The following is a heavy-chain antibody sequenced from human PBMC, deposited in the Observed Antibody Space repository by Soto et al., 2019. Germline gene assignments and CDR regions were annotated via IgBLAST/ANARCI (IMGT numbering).Heavy chain of an antibody. D-gene: IGHD3-22*01. J-gene: IGHJ4*02. V-gene: IGHV3-23*01. CDR2: ISGSGDST. CDR3: AKSTLVVLVIHEFDS. Sequence: GGSLRLSCTASGFSFSSYAMNWVRQAPGKGLEWVSGISGSGDSTKYADSVKGRFTISRDNSKNTLYLQMSSVRAEDTAVYFCAKSTLVVLVIHEFDSWGQGTLVTVSS. CDR1: GFSFSSYA.